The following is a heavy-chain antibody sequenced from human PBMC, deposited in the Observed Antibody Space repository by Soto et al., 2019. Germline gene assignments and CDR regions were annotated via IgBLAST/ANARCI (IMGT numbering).Heavy chain of an antibody. CDR1: GFSLSNARMG. J-gene: IGHJ6*02. CDR2: IFSNDEK. CDR3: ARIIHPMFYDFWGGGGMDV. Sequence: QVTLKESGPVLVKPTETLTLTCTVSGFSLSNARMGVSWIRQPPGKALEWLAHIFSNDEKSYSTSLKSRLTISKDTSKIQGVLTTTNIDPVDTAKYYCARIIHPMFYDFWGGGGMDVWGQGTTVTVSS. V-gene: IGHV2-26*01. D-gene: IGHD3-3*01.